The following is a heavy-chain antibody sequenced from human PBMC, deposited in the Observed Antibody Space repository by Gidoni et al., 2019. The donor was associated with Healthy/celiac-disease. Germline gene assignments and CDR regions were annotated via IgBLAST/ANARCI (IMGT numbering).Heavy chain of an antibody. D-gene: IGHD2-21*02. CDR1: GFTFSNAW. J-gene: IGHJ5*02. V-gene: IGHV3-15*01. CDR3: TTDPLAYCGGDCYSFDP. CDR2: IKSKTDGGTT. Sequence: EVQLVESGGGLVKPGGSLRLSCAASGFTFSNAWMSWVRQAPGKGLEWVGRIKSKTDGGTTDYAAPVKGRFTISRDDSKNTLYLQMNSLKTEETAVYYCTTDPLAYCGGDCYSFDPWGQGTLVTVSS.